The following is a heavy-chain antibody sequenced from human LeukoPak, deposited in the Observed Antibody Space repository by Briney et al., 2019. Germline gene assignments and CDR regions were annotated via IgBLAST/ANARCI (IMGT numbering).Heavy chain of an antibody. CDR2: IYYSGST. D-gene: IGHD2-2*01. Sequence: PSETLSLTCTVSGGSISSYYWTWIRQSPGKGLEWIGYIYYSGSTNYNPSLKSRVTISVDTSKNQFSLKLSSVTAADTAVYYCAKSGPYCSSTSCNYFDYWGQGTLVTVSS. CDR3: AKSGPYCSSTSCNYFDY. CDR1: GGSISSYY. J-gene: IGHJ4*02. V-gene: IGHV4-59*01.